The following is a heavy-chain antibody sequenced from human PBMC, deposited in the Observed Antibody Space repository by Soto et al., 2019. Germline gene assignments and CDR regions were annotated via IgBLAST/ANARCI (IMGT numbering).Heavy chain of an antibody. Sequence: SETLSLTCTVSGGSISTYYWSWIRQPPGKGLEWIGYIHYSGSTTYNPSLKSRVTLSVDTSKNQFSLKLSAVTAADTAVYYCARGNRQYYYYGMDVWGQGTTVTVAS. CDR2: IHYSGST. CDR1: GGSISTYY. CDR3: ARGNRQYYYYGMDV. D-gene: IGHD3-16*01. V-gene: IGHV4-59*01. J-gene: IGHJ6*02.